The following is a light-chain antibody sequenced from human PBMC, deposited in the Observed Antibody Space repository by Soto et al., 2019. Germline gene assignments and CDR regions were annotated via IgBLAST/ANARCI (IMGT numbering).Light chain of an antibody. J-gene: IGKJ4*01. CDR2: GAS. CDR3: LQRSDWLT. Sequence: EVVMTQSPATLSVSPGERATLSCKASQSVSNYLAWYQQKPGQAPRLLIYGASNRATGIPARFSGSGSGTDFTLTISSLEPEDSAVYYCLQRSDWLTFGGGTKVEIK. CDR1: QSVSNY. V-gene: IGKV3-11*01.